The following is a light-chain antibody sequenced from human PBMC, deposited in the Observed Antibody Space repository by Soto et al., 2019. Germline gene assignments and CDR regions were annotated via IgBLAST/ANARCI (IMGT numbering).Light chain of an antibody. Sequence: QSVLTQPPSVSGTPGQRVTMSCSGSSSNIGSGTVNWYQQLPGTAPKLLIYSNNQRPSGVPDRFSGSKSGTSASLAISGLQSEDEADYYCAAWDDSLNGVVFGGGTKLTVL. CDR3: AAWDDSLNGVV. V-gene: IGLV1-44*01. J-gene: IGLJ2*01. CDR2: SNN. CDR1: SSNIGSGT.